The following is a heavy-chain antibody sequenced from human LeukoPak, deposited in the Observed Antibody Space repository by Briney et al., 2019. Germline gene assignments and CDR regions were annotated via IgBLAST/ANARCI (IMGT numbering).Heavy chain of an antibody. V-gene: IGHV4-59*01. D-gene: IGHD6-13*01. CDR1: GGSISTYY. J-gene: IGHJ4*02. CDR2: IYYSGST. CDR3: ARVLSSSWYMYFDY. Sequence: KPSETLSLTCTVSGGSISTYYWNWIRQPPGKGLEWIGYIYYSGSTNYNPSLKSRVTISVDTSKNQFSLKLSSVTAADTAVYYCARVLSSSWYMYFDYWGQGTLVTVSS.